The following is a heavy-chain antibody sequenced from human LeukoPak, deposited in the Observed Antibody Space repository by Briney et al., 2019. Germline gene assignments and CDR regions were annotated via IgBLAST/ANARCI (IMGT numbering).Heavy chain of an antibody. D-gene: IGHD2-15*01. J-gene: IGHJ5*02. V-gene: IGHV3-23*01. CDR1: GFTFNSHA. Sequence: PGGSLRLSCAASGFTFNSHAMYWVRQAPGKGLEWVSGIVGSGGSSYYADSVRGRFAISRDDSTNTVYLHMNSLRDEDTALYHCVREAGYCAPVCVKTNWFDPWGQGTLVTVSS. CDR2: IVGSGGSS. CDR3: VREAGYCAPVCVKTNWFDP.